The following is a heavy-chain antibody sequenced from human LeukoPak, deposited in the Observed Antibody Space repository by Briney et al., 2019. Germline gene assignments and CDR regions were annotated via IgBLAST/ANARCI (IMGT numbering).Heavy chain of an antibody. CDR3: AGEWFGELY. CDR1: GFTFSSYS. V-gene: IGHV3-48*01. Sequence: PGGSLRLSCAASGFTFSSYSMNWVRQAPGEGLEWVSYISSSSSTIYYADSVKGRFTISRDNAKNSLYLQMNSLRAEDTAVYYCAGEWFGELYWGQGTLVTVSS. CDR2: ISSSSSTI. D-gene: IGHD3-10*01. J-gene: IGHJ4*02.